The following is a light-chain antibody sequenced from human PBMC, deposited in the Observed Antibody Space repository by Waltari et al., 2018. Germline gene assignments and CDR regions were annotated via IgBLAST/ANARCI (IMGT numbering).Light chain of an antibody. CDR2: KAS. V-gene: IGKV1-5*03. CDR1: QSISSW. CDR3: QQYNSYPWT. J-gene: IGKJ2*02. Sequence: DIQMTQSPSTLSASVGDRVTITYQASQSISSWLAWYQQKPGKAPKLLIYKASSLESGVPSRFSGSGYGTEFNLTISSLQPDDFATYDCQQYNSYPWTFGQGTKLEIK.